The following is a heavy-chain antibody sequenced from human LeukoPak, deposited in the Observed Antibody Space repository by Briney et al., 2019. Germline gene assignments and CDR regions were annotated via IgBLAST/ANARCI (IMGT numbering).Heavy chain of an antibody. CDR2: ISSGGSTI. Sequence: GGSLRLSCAASGFTFSSNSMDWVRQAPGKGLEWVSYISSGGSTIYYADSVKGRFTISRDSAKNSLYLQMSSLRDEDTAVYYCARDAGNSGYGMDVWGQGTTVTVSS. V-gene: IGHV3-48*02. CDR1: GFTFSSNS. J-gene: IGHJ6*02. D-gene: IGHD6-19*01. CDR3: ARDAGNSGYGMDV.